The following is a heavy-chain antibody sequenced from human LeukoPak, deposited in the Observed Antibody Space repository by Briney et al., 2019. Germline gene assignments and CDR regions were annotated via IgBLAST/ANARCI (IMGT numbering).Heavy chain of an antibody. CDR3: ARVPSGYDPNWFDP. J-gene: IGHJ5*02. CDR1: GYSISSGYY. D-gene: IGHD5-12*01. V-gene: IGHV4-38-2*02. Sequence: PSETLSLTCTVSGYSISSGYYWGWIRQPPGRGLEWIGTIYHRGTTYYNPSLKSRVTISLDTSKNHFSLKVNSVTAADTAVYYCARVPSGYDPNWFDPWGQGTLVTVSS. CDR2: IYHRGTT.